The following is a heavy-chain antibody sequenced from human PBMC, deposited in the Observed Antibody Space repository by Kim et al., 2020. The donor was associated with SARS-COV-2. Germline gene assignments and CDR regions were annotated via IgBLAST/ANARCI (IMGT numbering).Heavy chain of an antibody. Sequence: SDTLSLTCAVYGGSFSGYYWSWIRQPPGKWLEWIGEINHSGSTNYNPSLKSRVTISVDTSKNQFSLKLSSVTAADTAVYYCARFGWSVEYYFDYWGQGTLVTVSS. CDR3: ARFGWSVEYYFDY. CDR1: GGSFSGYY. CDR2: INHSGST. V-gene: IGHV4-34*01. J-gene: IGHJ4*02. D-gene: IGHD6-19*01.